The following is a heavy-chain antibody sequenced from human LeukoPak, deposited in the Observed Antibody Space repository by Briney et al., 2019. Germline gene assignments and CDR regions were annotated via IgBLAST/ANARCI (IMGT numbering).Heavy chain of an antibody. Sequence: SVKVSCKASGGTFSSYAISWVRQAPGQGLEWMGGIIPIFGTANYAQKFQGRVTITADESTSTAYMELSSLRSEDTAVYYCARDQVCSGGSCYYYFDYWGQGTLVTVSS. CDR2: IIPIFGTA. V-gene: IGHV1-69*01. J-gene: IGHJ4*02. CDR1: GGTFSSYA. CDR3: ARDQVCSGGSCYYYFDY. D-gene: IGHD2-15*01.